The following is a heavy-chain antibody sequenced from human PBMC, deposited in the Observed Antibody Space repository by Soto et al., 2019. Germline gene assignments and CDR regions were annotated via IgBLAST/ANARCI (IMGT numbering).Heavy chain of an antibody. D-gene: IGHD2-15*01. J-gene: IGHJ6*02. CDR1: GYTFSTYG. CDR3: AREETRWPLAFGLDV. V-gene: IGHV1-3*01. CDR2: LNGGTGQT. Sequence: ASVKVSCKASGYTFSTYGMHWVRQAPGQSLEWMGWLNGGTGQTRYSQRFQDRVIITRDTSASTGYMELSSLRSEDTAVYYCAREETRWPLAFGLDVWGQGTTVTVYS.